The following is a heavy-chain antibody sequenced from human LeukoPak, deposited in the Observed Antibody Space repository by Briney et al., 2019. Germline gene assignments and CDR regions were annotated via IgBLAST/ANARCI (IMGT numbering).Heavy chain of an antibody. D-gene: IGHD6-19*01. CDR2: TYYSSKWYN. CDR1: GDSVSSNSAA. CDR3: ARGAVAVRNAFDI. Sequence: SQTLSLTCAISGDSVSSNSAAWNWIRQSPSRGLEWLGRTYYSSKWYNGYAVSVKSRITINPDTSKNQFSLQLNSVTPEDTVLYYCARGAVAVRNAFDIWGQGTMVTVSS. J-gene: IGHJ3*02. V-gene: IGHV6-1*01.